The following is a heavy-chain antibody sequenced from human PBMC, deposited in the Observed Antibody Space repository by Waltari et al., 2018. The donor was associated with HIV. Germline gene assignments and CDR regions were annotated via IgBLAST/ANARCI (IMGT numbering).Heavy chain of an antibody. CDR1: GYTFTGYY. CDR2: INPNSGGT. J-gene: IGHJ4*02. CDR3: ARGFGDSSGYTLGDY. Sequence: QVQLVQSGAEVKKPGASVKISCKASGYTFTGYYMHWVRQAPGQGLEWMGWINPNSGGTNDAQKFQGRVTMTRDTSISTAYMELSRLRSDDTAVYYCARGFGDSSGYTLGDYWGQGTLVTVSS. D-gene: IGHD3-22*01. V-gene: IGHV1-2*02.